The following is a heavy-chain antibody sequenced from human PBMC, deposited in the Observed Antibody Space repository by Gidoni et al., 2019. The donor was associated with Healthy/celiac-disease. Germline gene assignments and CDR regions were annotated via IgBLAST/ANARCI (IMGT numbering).Heavy chain of an antibody. CDR1: GGSISSSSYY. CDR2: IYCSGST. D-gene: IGHD3-22*01. Sequence: QLQLQESGPGLVKPSETLSLTCTVSGGSISSSSYYWGWIRQPPGKGLEWIGSIYCSGSTYYNPSLKSRVTISVDTSKNQFSLKLSSVTAADTSVYYCARQKSYYYDSSGHGAFDIWGQGTMVTVSS. J-gene: IGHJ3*02. V-gene: IGHV4-39*01. CDR3: ARQKSYYYDSSGHGAFDI.